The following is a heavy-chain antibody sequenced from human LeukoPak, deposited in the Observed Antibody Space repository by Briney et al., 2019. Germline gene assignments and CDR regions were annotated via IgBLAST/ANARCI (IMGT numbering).Heavy chain of an antibody. V-gene: IGHV4-34*01. Sequence: PSETLSLTCAVYGGSFSGYYWSWIRQPPGKGLEWIGEINHSGSTNYNPPLKSRVTISVDTSKNQFSLKLSSVTAADTAVYYCAREAYSYGHTSQAFDYWGQGTLVTVSS. CDR3: AREAYSYGHTSQAFDY. CDR1: GGSFSGYY. J-gene: IGHJ4*02. D-gene: IGHD5-18*01. CDR2: INHSGST.